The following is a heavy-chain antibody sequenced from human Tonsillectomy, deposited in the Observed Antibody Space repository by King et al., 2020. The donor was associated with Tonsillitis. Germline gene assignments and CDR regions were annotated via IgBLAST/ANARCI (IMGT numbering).Heavy chain of an antibody. D-gene: IGHD5-12*01. J-gene: IGHJ6*02. Sequence: QLVQSGGDLVQPGGSLTLSCSASGFTFSTYAMHWVRQAPGKGLEYVSGVESNGGSKYYADSVKGRFTISRDNSKNMMYLQMTSLRVEDTAVYYCVKDNSGFTGMDVWGQGTTVTVSS. V-gene: IGHV3-64D*06. CDR1: GFTFSTYA. CDR3: VKDNSGFTGMDV. CDR2: VESNGGSK.